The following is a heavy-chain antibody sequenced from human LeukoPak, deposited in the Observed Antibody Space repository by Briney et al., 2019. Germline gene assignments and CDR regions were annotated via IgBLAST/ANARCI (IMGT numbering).Heavy chain of an antibody. CDR3: ARDQAGIAAAPKDYYYYYGMDV. CDR1: GYTFTSYG. D-gene: IGHD6-13*01. V-gene: IGHV1-3*01. J-gene: IGHJ6*02. Sequence: ASVKVSCKASGYTFTSYGISWVRQAPGQGLEWMGWINAGNGNTKYSQKFQGRVTITRDTSASTAYMELSSLRSEDTAVYYCARDQAGIAAAPKDYYYYYGMDVWGQGTTVTVSS. CDR2: INAGNGNT.